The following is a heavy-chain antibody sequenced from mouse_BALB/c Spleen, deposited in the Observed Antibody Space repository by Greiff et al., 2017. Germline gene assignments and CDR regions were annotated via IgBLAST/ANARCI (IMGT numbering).Heavy chain of an antibody. CDR2: ISYSGST. J-gene: IGHJ2*01. Sequence: EVKLQESGPGLVKPSQSLSLTCTVTGYSITSDYAWNWIRQFPGNKLEWMGYISYSGSTSYNPSLKSRISITRDTSKNQFFLQLNSVTTEDTATYYCARSGGNYGYWGQGTTLTVSS. CDR3: ARSGGNYGY. CDR1: GYSITSDYA. D-gene: IGHD1-1*02. V-gene: IGHV3-2*02.